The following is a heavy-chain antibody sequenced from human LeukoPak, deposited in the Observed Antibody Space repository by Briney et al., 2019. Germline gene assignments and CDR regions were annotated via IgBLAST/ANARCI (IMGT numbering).Heavy chain of an antibody. V-gene: IGHV1-46*01. CDR2: INPSGGST. CDR3: ARDYCTRGSSGCYNWFDP. D-gene: IGHD3-22*01. J-gene: IGHJ5*02. Sequence: ASVKVSCKASGYTFTSYYMHWVRQAPGQGLEWMGIINPSGGSTSYAQKFQGRVTMTRDTSTSTVCMELSSLRSEDTAVYYCARDYCTRGSSGCYNWFDPWGQGTLVTVSS. CDR1: GYTFTSYY.